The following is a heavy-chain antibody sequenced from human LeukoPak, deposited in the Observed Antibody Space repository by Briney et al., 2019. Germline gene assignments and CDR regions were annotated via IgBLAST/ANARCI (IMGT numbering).Heavy chain of an antibody. V-gene: IGHV3-21*01. D-gene: IGHD1-14*01. J-gene: IGHJ4*02. CDR3: ARGHGIDY. CDR2: INNVASHI. CDR1: GFTFSSSA. Sequence: GGSLRLSCAASGFTFSSSAMNWVRQAPGKGLEWVSSINNVASHIYYAHSVKGRFTISRDNAKNSLYLQMNSLSDEDTAVYYCARGHGIDYWGQGTLVTVSS.